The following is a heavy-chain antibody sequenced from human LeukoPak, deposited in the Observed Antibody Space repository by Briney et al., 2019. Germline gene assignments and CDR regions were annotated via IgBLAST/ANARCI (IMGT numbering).Heavy chain of an antibody. CDR2: INHSGST. J-gene: IGHJ4*02. D-gene: IGHD6-19*01. CDR1: GGSFSGYY. CDR3: ARGVYSSGWFLSDDYFDY. V-gene: IGHV4-34*01. Sequence: SETLSLNCAVYGGSFSGYYWSWLRQPPGKGLEWIGEINHSGSTNYNPSLKSRVTISVDTSKNQFSLKLSSVTAADTAVYYCARGVYSSGWFLSDDYFDYWGQGTLVTVSS.